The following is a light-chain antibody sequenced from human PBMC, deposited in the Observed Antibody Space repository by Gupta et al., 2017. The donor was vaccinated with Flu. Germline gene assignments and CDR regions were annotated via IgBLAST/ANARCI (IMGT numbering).Light chain of an antibody. CDR1: QSVSSY. Sequence: ETVLTQSPATLSLSPGERATLSCRASQSVSSYLAWYQQKPCQGPRLLIYDASNRATGIPARFSGSGSGTDFTLTISSLEPEDFAVYYCQQRSNWPPWTFGQGTKVEIK. CDR2: DAS. CDR3: QQRSNWPPWT. J-gene: IGKJ1*01. V-gene: IGKV3-11*01.